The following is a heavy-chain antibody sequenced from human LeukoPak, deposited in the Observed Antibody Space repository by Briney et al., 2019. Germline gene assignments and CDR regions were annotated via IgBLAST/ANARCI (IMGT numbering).Heavy chain of an antibody. CDR1: GGSISSDY. J-gene: IGHJ6*02. V-gene: IGHV4-59*08. D-gene: IGHD5-18*01. CDR3: ARHVTYYGMAV. Sequence: SETLSLTCTVSGGSISSDYWSWIRQPPGKGLEWIGYIFYGGTTSYNPSLQSRVTISVDTSKNQFSLKLSSVTAADTAVYYCARHVTYYGMAVWGQGTTVTVSS. CDR2: IFYGGTT.